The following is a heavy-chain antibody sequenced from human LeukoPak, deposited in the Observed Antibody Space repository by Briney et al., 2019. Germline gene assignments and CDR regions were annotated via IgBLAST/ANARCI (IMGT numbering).Heavy chain of an antibody. CDR1: GGTFNSYA. D-gene: IGHD5-24*01. V-gene: IGHV1-69*05. CDR2: IMPLFGTA. J-gene: IGHJ6*03. Sequence: SVKVSCKASGGTFNSYAISWVRQAPGQGLEWMGGIMPLFGTANYAQEFQGRVTFTTDESASTAYMEVSSLRSEDTAVYYCASGSLGDGYGVGDYYQYMDVWGKGTTVTVPS. CDR3: ASGSLGDGYGVGDYYQYMDV.